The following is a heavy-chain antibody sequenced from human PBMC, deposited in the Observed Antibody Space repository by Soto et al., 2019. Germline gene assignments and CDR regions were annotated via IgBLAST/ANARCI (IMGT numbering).Heavy chain of an antibody. D-gene: IGHD2-2*01. Sequence: VWSLRLSCAASGFTVSTYAMTWVRQAPGKGLEWVSSISGRGGTTFYADSVKGRFTISRDTSKNMLYLQMNSLRAEDTAVYYCAKPCSSTSCRYYYYGMDVWGQGTTVTVSS. J-gene: IGHJ6*02. CDR1: GFTVSTYA. CDR3: AKPCSSTSCRYYYYGMDV. V-gene: IGHV3-23*01. CDR2: ISGRGGTT.